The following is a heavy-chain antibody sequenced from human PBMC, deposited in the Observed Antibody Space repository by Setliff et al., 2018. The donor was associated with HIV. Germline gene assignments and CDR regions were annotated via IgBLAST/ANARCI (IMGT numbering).Heavy chain of an antibody. D-gene: IGHD3-10*01. CDR1: GFGFSNFA. Sequence: GGSLRLSCVASGFGFSNFAMHWVRQAPGKGREWVAVIWDDGSSKYYGDSVKGRFTVSRDNSKNTVYLQMNSLRGEDTAIYFCARSRGDPSEGALDIWGRGTKVT. J-gene: IGHJ3*02. V-gene: IGHV3-33*08. CDR2: IWDDGSSK. CDR3: ARSRGDPSEGALDI.